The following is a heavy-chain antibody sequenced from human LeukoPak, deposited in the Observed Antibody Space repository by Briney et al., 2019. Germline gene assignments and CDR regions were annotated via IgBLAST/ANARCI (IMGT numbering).Heavy chain of an antibody. J-gene: IGHJ6*03. CDR3: AKDGYDYDFWSGYYYYMDV. CDR1: GFTFSSYG. Sequence: PGGSLRLSCAASGFTFSSYGMHWVRQAPGKGLEWVAVIWYDGSNKYYADSVKGRFTISRDNSKNTLYLRMNSLRAEDTAVYYCAKDGYDYDFWSGYYYYMDVWGKGTTVTVSS. CDR2: IWYDGSNK. D-gene: IGHD3-3*01. V-gene: IGHV3-33*06.